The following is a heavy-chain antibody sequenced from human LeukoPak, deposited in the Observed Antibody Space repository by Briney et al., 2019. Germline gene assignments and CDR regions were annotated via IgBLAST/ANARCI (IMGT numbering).Heavy chain of an antibody. Sequence: GGSLRLSCAASGFTFKSYGKTWVRQVPGKGMEWASSITGAGSSTKYADSVSGRFTISRDNSKNTLSLQMTGLRAEDTAVYYCARKVAVAMDLDYWGQGTLVTVSS. V-gene: IGHV3-23*01. CDR1: GFTFKSYG. D-gene: IGHD5-18*01. CDR2: ITGAGSST. CDR3: ARKVAVAMDLDY. J-gene: IGHJ4*02.